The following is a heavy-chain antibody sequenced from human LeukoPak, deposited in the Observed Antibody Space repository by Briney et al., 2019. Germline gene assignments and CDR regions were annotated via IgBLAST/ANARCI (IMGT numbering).Heavy chain of an antibody. J-gene: IGHJ2*01. CDR1: GFTLSQYG. CDR2: IPSEGSGR. V-gene: IGHV3-30*02. D-gene: IGHD3-10*01. CDR3: VKSGNTSGSYWHFDL. Sequence: QPGGSLRLSCEASGFTLSQYGLHRVRQAPGKGLEWVAFIPSEGSGRFHAASVKDRFSISKDGSKHTLYLQMSSLRAEDTALYYCVKSGNTSGSYWHFDLWGRGTLVTVSS.